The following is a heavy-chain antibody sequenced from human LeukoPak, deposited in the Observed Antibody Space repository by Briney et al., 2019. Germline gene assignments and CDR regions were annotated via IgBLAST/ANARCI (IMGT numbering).Heavy chain of an antibody. J-gene: IGHJ2*01. CDR2: IYYSGST. Sequence: TSETLSLTCTVSGGSISNYYWSWIRQPPGKGLEYIGYIYYSGSTNYNPSLKSRVTISLDTSKNQFSLKLSSVTAADTAVYYCARDYCSSTSCPRGHWYFDLWGRGTLVTVSS. CDR1: GGSISNYY. D-gene: IGHD2-2*01. V-gene: IGHV4-59*12. CDR3: ARDYCSSTSCPRGHWYFDL.